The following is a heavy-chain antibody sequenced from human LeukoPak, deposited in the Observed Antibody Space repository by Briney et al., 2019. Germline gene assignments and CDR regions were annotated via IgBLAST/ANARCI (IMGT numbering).Heavy chain of an antibody. CDR2: ISYDGSNK. CDR3: ARDPNLIGYYATLDY. Sequence: GGSLRLSCAASGFTFSSYAMHWVRQAPGKGLEWVAVISYDGSNKYYADSVKGRFTISRDNSKNMLYLQMNSLRAEDTAVYYCARDPNLIGYYATLDYWGQGTLVTVSS. V-gene: IGHV3-30*04. J-gene: IGHJ4*02. CDR1: GFTFSSYA. D-gene: IGHD3-22*01.